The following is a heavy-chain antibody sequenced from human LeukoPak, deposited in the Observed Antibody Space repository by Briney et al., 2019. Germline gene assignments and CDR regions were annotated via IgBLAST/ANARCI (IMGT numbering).Heavy chain of an antibody. CDR3: ARSYSYGEGLYYYMDV. CDR1: GYTFTGYY. J-gene: IGHJ6*03. Sequence: ASVKVSCKASGYTFTGYYMHWVRQAPGQGLEWMGWINPNSGGTNYAQKFQGRVTMTRDTSISTAYMELSRLRSDDTAVYYCARSYSYGEGLYYYMDVWGKGTTVTVSS. CDR2: INPNSGGT. D-gene: IGHD5-18*01. V-gene: IGHV1-2*02.